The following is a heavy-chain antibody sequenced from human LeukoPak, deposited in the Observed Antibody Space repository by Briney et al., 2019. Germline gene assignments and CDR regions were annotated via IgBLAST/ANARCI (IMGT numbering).Heavy chain of an antibody. CDR3: AKSLAPAAGTPKYDY. D-gene: IGHD6-13*01. J-gene: IGHJ4*02. V-gene: IGHV3-23*01. CDR1: GFTFSSYG. Sequence: GGTLRLSCAASGFTFSSYGMSWVRQAPGKGLEWVSAISGSGGSTYYADSMKGRFTISRDNSKNTLYLQMNSLRAEDTAVYYCAKSLAPAAGTPKYDYWGQGTLVTVSS. CDR2: ISGSGGST.